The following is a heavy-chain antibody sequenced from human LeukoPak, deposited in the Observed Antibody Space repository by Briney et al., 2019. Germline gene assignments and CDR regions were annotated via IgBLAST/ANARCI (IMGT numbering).Heavy chain of an antibody. CDR2: IYHSGST. V-gene: IGHV4-30-2*01. J-gene: IGHJ6*02. CDR3: ARDSGGSYYYYGMDV. D-gene: IGHD1-26*01. CDR1: GGSISSGGYS. Sequence: SETLSLTCAVSGGSISSGGYSWSWIRQPPGKGLEWIGYIYHSGSTYYNPSLKSRVTILVDRSKNQFSLKLSSVTAADTAVYYCARDSGGSYYYYGMDVWGQGTTVTVSS.